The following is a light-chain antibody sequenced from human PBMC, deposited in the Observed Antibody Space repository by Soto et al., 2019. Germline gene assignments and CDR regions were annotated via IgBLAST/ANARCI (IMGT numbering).Light chain of an antibody. J-gene: IGKJ1*01. CDR2: GAS. Sequence: EIVLTHSPGTLSLSPVERATLSFRASQSVSSNYITWYQQKPGQAPRRLIFGASSRATGIPDRFSGSGSGTDFTLTISRLEPEDFAVYYCQQYGRTFGQGTKVDIK. V-gene: IGKV3-20*01. CDR1: QSVSSNY. CDR3: QQYGRT.